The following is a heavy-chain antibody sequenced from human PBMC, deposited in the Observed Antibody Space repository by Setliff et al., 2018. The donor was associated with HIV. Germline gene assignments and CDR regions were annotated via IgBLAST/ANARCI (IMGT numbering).Heavy chain of an antibody. CDR2: INAGNGNT. J-gene: IGHJ4*02. D-gene: IGHD3-3*01. Sequence: ASVKVSCKASGYTFTSYAMHWVRQAPGQRLEWMGWINAGNGNTKYSQKFQGRVTITRDTSASTAYMELSSLRSEDTAVYYCAKDDMLVWASITIFGVAPSFDYWGQGTQVTV. V-gene: IGHV1-3*01. CDR1: GYTFTSYA. CDR3: AKDDMLVWASITIFGVAPSFDY.